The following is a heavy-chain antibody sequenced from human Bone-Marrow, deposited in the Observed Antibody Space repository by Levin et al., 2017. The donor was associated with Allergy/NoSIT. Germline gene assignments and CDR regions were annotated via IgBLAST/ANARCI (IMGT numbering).Heavy chain of an antibody. CDR3: ARERDSRWVNKYYGMDV. CDR1: GFTFSSYS. Sequence: SGGSLRLSCAVSGFTFSSYSMHWVRQAPGKGLEWVAFTSFDGGSKYYADSVKGRFTVSRDNSKNSLFLQMDSLTADDTAVYYCARERDSRWVNKYYGMDVWGQGTTVTV. J-gene: IGHJ6*02. D-gene: IGHD1/OR15-1a*01. CDR2: TSFDGGSK. V-gene: IGHV3-30-3*01.